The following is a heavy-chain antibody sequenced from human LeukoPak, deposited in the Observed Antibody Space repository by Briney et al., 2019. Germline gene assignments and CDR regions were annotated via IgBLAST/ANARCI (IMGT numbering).Heavy chain of an antibody. CDR2: TGASGITT. CDR1: GFTFSSYA. D-gene: IGHD3-3*01. Sequence: GGSLRLSCAASGFTFSSYAMSWVRQAPGKGLEWVSGTGASGITTHYAGSVKGRFTLSRDNSKNTLYLQMNSLRAEDTAVYYCAKVRSRFLEWLLAEYYFDYWGQGTLVTVSS. V-gene: IGHV3-23*01. CDR3: AKVRSRFLEWLLAEYYFDY. J-gene: IGHJ4*02.